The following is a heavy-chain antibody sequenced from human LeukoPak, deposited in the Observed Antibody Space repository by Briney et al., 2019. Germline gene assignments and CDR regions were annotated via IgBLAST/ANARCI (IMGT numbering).Heavy chain of an antibody. CDR2: ISDFSGTI. Sequence: GGSLRLSCAASGFTFTSYSMSWVRQAPGKGLEWISYISDFSGTIYYADSVKGRFTISRENAKNSVYLQMNSLRAEDTAMYYCARVLGEATGWFDPWGQGTLVTVSS. CDR3: ARVLGEATGWFDP. V-gene: IGHV3-48*01. D-gene: IGHD3-16*01. CDR1: GFTFTSYS. J-gene: IGHJ5*02.